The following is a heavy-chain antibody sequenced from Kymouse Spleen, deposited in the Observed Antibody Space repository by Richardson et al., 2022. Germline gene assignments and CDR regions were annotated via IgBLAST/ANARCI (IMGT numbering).Heavy chain of an antibody. J-gene: IGHJ6*02. V-gene: IGHV3-9*01. D-gene: IGHD6-19*01. CDR1: GFTFDDYA. Sequence: EVQLVESGGGLVQPGRSLRLSCAASGFTFDDYAMHWVRQAPGKGLEWVSGISWNSGSIGYADSVKGRFTISRDNAKNSLYLQMNSLRAEDTALYYCAKDRGGAVAALYYYYYGMDVWGQGTTVTVSS. CDR3: AKDRGGAVAALYYYYYGMDV. CDR2: ISWNSGSI.